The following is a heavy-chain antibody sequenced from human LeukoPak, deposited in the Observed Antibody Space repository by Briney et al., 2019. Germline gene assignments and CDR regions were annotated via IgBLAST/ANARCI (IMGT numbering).Heavy chain of an antibody. Sequence: SETLSLTCTVSGGSISSGSYYWSWIRQPAGKGLEWIGRMYTSGSTNYNPSLKSRVTISVDTSKNQFSLKLSSVTAADTAVYYCARDRGYNGSGSYYPSDYWGQGTLVTVSS. D-gene: IGHD3-10*01. V-gene: IGHV4-61*02. CDR3: ARDRGYNGSGSYYPSDY. J-gene: IGHJ4*02. CDR1: GGSISSGSYY. CDR2: MYTSGST.